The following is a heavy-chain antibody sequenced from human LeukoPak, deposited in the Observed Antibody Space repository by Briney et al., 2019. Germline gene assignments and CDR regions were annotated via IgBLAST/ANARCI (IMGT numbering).Heavy chain of an antibody. CDR3: ARVESLGYCTGGSCYSGWFDP. V-gene: IGHV1-69*05. CDR2: IIPIFGTA. CDR1: VGTFSSYA. Sequence: SVKVSCKASVGTFSSYALSWVRQAPGQGLEWMGRIIPIFGTADYAQKFQDRVTITTDDSTSTAYMELSSLRSEDTAVYYCARVESLGYCTGGSCYSGWFDPWGQGTLITVSS. J-gene: IGHJ5*02. D-gene: IGHD2-15*01.